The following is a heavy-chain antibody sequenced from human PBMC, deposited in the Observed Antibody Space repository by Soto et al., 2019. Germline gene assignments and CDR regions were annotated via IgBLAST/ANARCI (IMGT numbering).Heavy chain of an antibody. V-gene: IGHV3-30*18. CDR2: ISYDGSKK. D-gene: IGHD3-3*01. CDR1: GFTFSRYA. CDR3: AEDRGSEWLLSHYYYGMDV. Sequence: GGSLRLSCAASGFTFSRYAMHWVRQAPGEGLEWVAVISYDGSKKYYADSVKGRFTISRDNSKNTLYLQMNSLTAEDTAVYYCAEDRGSEWLLSHYYYGMDVWGQGTTVTVSS. J-gene: IGHJ6*02.